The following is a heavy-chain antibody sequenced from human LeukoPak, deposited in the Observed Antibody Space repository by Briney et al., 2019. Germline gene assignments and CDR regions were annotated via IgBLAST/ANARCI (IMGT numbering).Heavy chain of an antibody. Sequence: GGSLRLXCAASGFTFSSYAMHWDRQAPGKGLEWVAVMGYDGSNKYYADSVKGRFTISRDNSKNTLYLQMNSLRAEDTAVYYCAKEDSSGYYTYFQHWGQGTLVTVSS. CDR1: GFTFSSYA. V-gene: IGHV3-33*06. CDR2: MGYDGSNK. J-gene: IGHJ1*01. D-gene: IGHD3-22*01. CDR3: AKEDSSGYYTYFQH.